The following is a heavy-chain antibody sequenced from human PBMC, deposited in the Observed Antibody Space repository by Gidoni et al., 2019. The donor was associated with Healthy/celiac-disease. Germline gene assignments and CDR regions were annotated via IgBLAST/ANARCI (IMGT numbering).Heavy chain of an antibody. Sequence: QVQLQESGPGLVKPSQTLSLTCTVSGGSLSSGGYYWSWIRQHPGKGLEWIGYIYDSGSTYYNPSLKSRVTISVDTSKNQFSLKLSSVTAADTAVYYCARVPVNHGGVVPAAIRAFDPWGQGTLVTVSS. CDR2: IYDSGST. J-gene: IGHJ5*02. D-gene: IGHD2-2*01. V-gene: IGHV4-31*03. CDR1: GGSLSSGGYY. CDR3: ARVPVNHGGVVPAAIRAFDP.